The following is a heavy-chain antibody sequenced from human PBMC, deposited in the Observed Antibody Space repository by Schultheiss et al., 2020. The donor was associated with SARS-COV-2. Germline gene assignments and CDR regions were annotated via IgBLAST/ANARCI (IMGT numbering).Heavy chain of an antibody. D-gene: IGHD2-15*01. CDR2: INPNSGGT. Sequence: ASVKVSCKTSGYSFTTYDINWVQQATGQGLEWMGRINPNSGGTNYAQKFQGRVTMTRDTSISTAYMELSRLRSDDTAVYYCASEWVVVAANWWFDPWGQGTLVTVSS. CDR3: ASEWVVVAANWWFDP. V-gene: IGHV1-2*06. CDR1: GYSFTTYD. J-gene: IGHJ5*02.